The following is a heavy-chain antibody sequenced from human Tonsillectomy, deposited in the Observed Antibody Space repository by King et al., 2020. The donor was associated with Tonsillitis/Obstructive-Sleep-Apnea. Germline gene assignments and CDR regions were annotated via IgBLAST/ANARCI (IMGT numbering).Heavy chain of an antibody. D-gene: IGHD5-18*01. CDR1: GGSISSDY. V-gene: IGHV4-59*01. J-gene: IGHJ4*02. Sequence: RLQESGPGLVKPSETLSLTCTVSGGSISSDYWSWIRQPPGKGLEWIGYMYYSGSTNYSPSLKSRVTISVDTSKNQFSLKLSSVTAADTAVYYCARGRGYSYGYYFDYWGQGTLVTVSS. CDR2: MYYSGST. CDR3: ARGRGYSYGYYFDY.